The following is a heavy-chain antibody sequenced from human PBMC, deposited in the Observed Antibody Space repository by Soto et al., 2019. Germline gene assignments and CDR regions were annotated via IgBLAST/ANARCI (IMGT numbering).Heavy chain of an antibody. CDR2: VIPIFGTA. Sequence: QVQLVQSGAEVKKPGSSVKVSCKASGGTFSSYAISWVRQAPGQGLEWMGGVIPIFGTANYAQKFQGRVTITADKATRTAFMEGRSRGSEVTAVDYCARGPNIVVVVAANRSTHWYFDLLGRGTLVTVSS. J-gene: IGHJ2*01. V-gene: IGHV1-69*06. D-gene: IGHD2-15*01. CDR3: ARGPNIVVVVAANRSTHWYFDL. CDR1: GGTFSSYA.